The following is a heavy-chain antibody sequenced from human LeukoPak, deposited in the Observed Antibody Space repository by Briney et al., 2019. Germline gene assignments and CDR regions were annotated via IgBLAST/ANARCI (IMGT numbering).Heavy chain of an antibody. V-gene: IGHV4-31*03. J-gene: IGHJ3*02. CDR3: ASLGYCSGGSCYGAFDI. CDR1: GGSISSGGYY. Sequence: SETLSLTCTVSGGSISSGGYYWSWIRQHPGKGLEWIGYIYYSGSTYYNPSLKSRVTISVDTSKNQFSLKLGSVTAADTAVYYCASLGYCSGGSCYGAFDIWGQGTMVTVSS. D-gene: IGHD2-15*01. CDR2: IYYSGST.